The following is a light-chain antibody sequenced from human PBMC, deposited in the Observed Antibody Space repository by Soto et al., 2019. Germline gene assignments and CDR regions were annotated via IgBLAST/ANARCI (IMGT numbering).Light chain of an antibody. CDR1: QNIHSF. CDR3: QHSYNIHFT. J-gene: IGKJ3*01. CDR2: GGS. Sequence: DIQMTQSPSSLAASVGERVTITCRASQNIHSFLNWYQQKPGKAPQVLIYGGSALQSGVPSRFSGRGSGTDFTLTISRMHPEDFASYFCQHSYNIHFTFGPGPRVDI. V-gene: IGKV1-39*01.